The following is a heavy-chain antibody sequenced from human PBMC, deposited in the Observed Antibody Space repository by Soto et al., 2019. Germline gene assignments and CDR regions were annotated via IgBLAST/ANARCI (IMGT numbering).Heavy chain of an antibody. J-gene: IGHJ4*02. CDR1: GDSVNSGSCY. CDR3: ARDLGADRPFDS. V-gene: IGHV4-61*01. Sequence: PSETLSLTCSVSGDSVNSGSCYWSWIRQPPGKGLEWIGNIYYSGSTNYNPSLKSRVTISVDTSKNQFSLKLSSVTAADTAVYYCARDLGADRPFDSCGEGTLVTVSS. CDR2: IYYSGST. D-gene: IGHD6-6*01.